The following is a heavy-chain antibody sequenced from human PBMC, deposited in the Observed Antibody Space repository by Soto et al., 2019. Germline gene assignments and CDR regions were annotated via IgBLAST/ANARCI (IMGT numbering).Heavy chain of an antibody. CDR2: INHSGST. CDR3: AXRVSRSTSSYTLLRSYYGMAV. CDR1: GGSFSGYY. J-gene: IGHJ6*02. V-gene: IGHV4-34*01. Sequence: SETLSLTCGVYGGSFSGYYWSWIRQPPGKGLECIGEINHSGSTNYNPSLNSRVTISVDTSENHFSLKLSSAAAAGKAVYYCAXRVSRSTSSYTLLRSYYGMAVRGQRTTVPVSS. D-gene: IGHD2-2*02.